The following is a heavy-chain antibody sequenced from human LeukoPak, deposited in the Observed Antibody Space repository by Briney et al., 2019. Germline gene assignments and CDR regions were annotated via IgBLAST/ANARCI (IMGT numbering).Heavy chain of an antibody. D-gene: IGHD6-19*01. Sequence: PGGSLRLSCAASGFSFSSYSMNWVRQAPGKGLEWVSSISSTSRSSYIFYAESVKGRFTISRDNTKNSLFLQMNSLRAEDTAVYYCAKGSGYNSGWSPYWGQGTLVTVSS. CDR1: GFSFSSYS. CDR2: ISSTSRSSYI. V-gene: IGHV3-21*04. CDR3: AKGSGYNSGWSPY. J-gene: IGHJ4*02.